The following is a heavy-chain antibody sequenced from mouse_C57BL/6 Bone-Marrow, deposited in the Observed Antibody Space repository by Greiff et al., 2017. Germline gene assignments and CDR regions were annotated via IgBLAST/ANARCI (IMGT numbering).Heavy chain of an antibody. V-gene: IGHV14-4*01. CDR3: TSYDHVWFAY. CDR2: IDPENGDT. CDR1: GFNIKDDY. Sequence: DVKLQQSGAELVRPGASVKLSCTASGFNIKDDYMHWVKQRPEQGLEWIGWIDPENGDTEYASKFQGKATITADTSSNTAYLQLSSLTSEDTAVYYCTSYDHVWFAYWGQGTLVTVSA. J-gene: IGHJ3*01. D-gene: IGHD2-4*01.